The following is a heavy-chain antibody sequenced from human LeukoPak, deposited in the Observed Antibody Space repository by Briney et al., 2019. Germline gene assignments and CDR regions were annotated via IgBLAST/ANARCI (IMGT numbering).Heavy chain of an antibody. CDR2: ISGSGTTM. Sequence: GGSLRLSCAASGFTFSSYSMNWVRQAPGKGLEWVSYISGSGTTMYYADSVKGRFTISRDNAKNSLYLQMNSLRDEDTAVYYCARDGVNITGTTVSWFDPWGQGTLVTVSS. CDR1: GFTFSSYS. D-gene: IGHD1-20*01. J-gene: IGHJ5*02. V-gene: IGHV3-48*02. CDR3: ARDGVNITGTTVSWFDP.